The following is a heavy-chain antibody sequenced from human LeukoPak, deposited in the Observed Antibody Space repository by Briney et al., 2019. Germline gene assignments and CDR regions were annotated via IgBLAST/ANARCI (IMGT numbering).Heavy chain of an antibody. CDR1: GYTFTGYY. D-gene: IGHD4-17*01. CDR3: ASLEMTTVTDGGAFDI. V-gene: IGHV1-2*02. CDR2: INPNSGGT. J-gene: IGHJ3*02. Sequence: ASVKVSCKASGYTFTGYYMHWARQAPGQGLEWMGWINPNSGGTNYAQKFQGRVTMTRDTSISTAYMELSRLRSDDTAVYYCASLEMTTVTDGGAFDIWGQGTMVTVSS.